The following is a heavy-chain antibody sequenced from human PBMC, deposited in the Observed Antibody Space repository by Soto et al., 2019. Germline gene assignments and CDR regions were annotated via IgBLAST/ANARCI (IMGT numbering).Heavy chain of an antibody. CDR3: TKTRGYSYGQYYFDY. J-gene: IGHJ4*02. Sequence: PVGSLRLSCTASGFTFGDYAMSWFRQAPGKGLEWVGFIRSKAYGGTTEYAASVKGRFTISRDDSKSIAYLQMNSLKTEDTAVYYCTKTRGYSYGQYYFDYWGQGTLVTVSS. V-gene: IGHV3-49*03. CDR2: IRSKAYGGTT. D-gene: IGHD5-18*01. CDR1: GFTFGDYA.